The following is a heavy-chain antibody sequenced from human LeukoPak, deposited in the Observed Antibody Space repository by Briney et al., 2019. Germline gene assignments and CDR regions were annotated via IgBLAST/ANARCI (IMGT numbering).Heavy chain of an antibody. CDR3: ARDRYSYGQNYYYYYMDV. J-gene: IGHJ6*03. Sequence: GASVKVSCKASGGTFSSYAISWVRQAPGQGLEWMGGIIPIFGTANYAQKFQGRVTITTDESTSTAYMELSSLRSEDTAVYYCARDRYSYGQNYYYYYMDVWGKGTTVTVSS. D-gene: IGHD5-18*01. CDR2: IIPIFGTA. V-gene: IGHV1-69*05. CDR1: GGTFSSYA.